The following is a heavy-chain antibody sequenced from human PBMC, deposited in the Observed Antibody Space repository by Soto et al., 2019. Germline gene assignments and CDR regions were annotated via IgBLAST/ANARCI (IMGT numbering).Heavy chain of an antibody. CDR1: GLRFDNYW. CDR3: AREAPMDV. Sequence: HPGGSLRLSCAASGLRFDNYWINWVRQAPGKGLEWISVIWSAGLIYYADSVRGRFTISRDISKNILYLEMTSLRADDTAVYYCAREAPMDVWGQGTTVTV. V-gene: IGHV3-53*01. J-gene: IGHJ6*02. CDR2: IWSAGLI.